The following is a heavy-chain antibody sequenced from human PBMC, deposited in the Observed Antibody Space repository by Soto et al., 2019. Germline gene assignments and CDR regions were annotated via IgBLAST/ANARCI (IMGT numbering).Heavy chain of an antibody. Sequence: QVQLVESGGGVVQPGRSLRLSCAASGFIFSNYGMHWVRQAPGKGLEWVAVISYDESNKYYADSVKGRFTISRDNSKNTLYLQMNSLRAEDTAVYYCAKWYSSGYGYFDYWGQGTLVTVSS. CDR2: ISYDESNK. J-gene: IGHJ4*02. D-gene: IGHD3-22*01. CDR1: GFIFSNYG. V-gene: IGHV3-30*18. CDR3: AKWYSSGYGYFDY.